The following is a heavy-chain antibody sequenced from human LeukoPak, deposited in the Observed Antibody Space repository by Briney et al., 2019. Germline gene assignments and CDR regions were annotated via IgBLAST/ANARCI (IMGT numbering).Heavy chain of an antibody. D-gene: IGHD1-26*01. V-gene: IGHV3-7*01. CDR3: ARDYGNLWTNWFDP. CDR1: GFTFSIHW. CDR2: IKQDGSEK. J-gene: IGHJ5*02. Sequence: GGSLRLSCAASGFTFSIHWMTWVRQAPGKGLEWVANIKQDGSEKYYVHSVKGRFTISRDNAKNSLYLQMNGLRAEDTAVYYCARDYGNLWTNWFDPWGQGTLVTVSS.